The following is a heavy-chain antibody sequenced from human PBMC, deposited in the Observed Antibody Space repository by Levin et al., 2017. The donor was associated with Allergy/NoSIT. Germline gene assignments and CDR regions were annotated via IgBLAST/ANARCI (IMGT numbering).Heavy chain of an antibody. Sequence: SETLSLTCTVSGGSISSSSYYWGWSRQPPGKGLEWIGSIYYSGSTYYNPSLKSRVTISVDTSKNQSSLKLSSVTAADTAVNYCARTSSSHYYYYYYMDVWGKGTTVTVSS. CDR1: GGSISSSSYY. J-gene: IGHJ6*03. D-gene: IGHD2-2*01. CDR2: IYYSGST. V-gene: IGHV4-39*01. CDR3: ARTSSSHYYYYYYMDV.